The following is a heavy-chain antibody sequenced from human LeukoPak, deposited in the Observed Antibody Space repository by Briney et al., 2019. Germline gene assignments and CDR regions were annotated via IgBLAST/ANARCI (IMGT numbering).Heavy chain of an antibody. V-gene: IGHV3-30*04. CDR2: ISYDGSNK. J-gene: IGHJ6*03. D-gene: IGHD6-13*01. CDR3: AREGGSIAAVHYYYYMDV. CDR1: GFTFSSYA. Sequence: GGSLRLSCAASGFTFSSYAMHWVRQAPGKGLEWVAVISYDGSNKYYADSVKGRFTISRDNSKNTLYLQMNSLRAEDTAVYHCAREGGSIAAVHYYYYMDVWGKGTTVTVSS.